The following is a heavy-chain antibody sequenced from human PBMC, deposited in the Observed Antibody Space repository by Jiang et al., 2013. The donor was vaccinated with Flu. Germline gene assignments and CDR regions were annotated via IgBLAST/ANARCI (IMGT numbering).Heavy chain of an antibody. Sequence: SGAEVKKPGASVKVSCKASGYTFTSYGISWVRQAPGQGLEWMGWISAYNGNTNYAQKLQGRVTMTTDTSTSTAYMELRSLRSDDTAVYYCARGGATHPRLLEPRQEWNWFDPWGQGTLVTVSS. D-gene: IGHD1-1*01. CDR1: GYTFTSYG. CDR2: ISAYNGNT. J-gene: IGHJ5*02. V-gene: IGHV1-18*04. CDR3: ARGGATHPRLLEPRQEWNWFDP.